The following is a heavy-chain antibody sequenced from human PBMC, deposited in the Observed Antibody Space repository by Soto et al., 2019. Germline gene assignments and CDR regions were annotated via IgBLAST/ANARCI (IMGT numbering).Heavy chain of an antibody. V-gene: IGHV4-30-2*01. J-gene: IGHJ4*02. CDR1: GASITFGGYS. Sequence: SEPLSLTCTVSGASITFGGYSWSWIRQTPGKGLEWIGYINHLETTFYNPSFESRLTLSIDRAKNQFSLKLHSMSAADRAVYFCARGGGSDSFDYWGQGILVTVSS. CDR3: ARGGGSDSFDY. CDR2: INHLETT. D-gene: IGHD1-26*01.